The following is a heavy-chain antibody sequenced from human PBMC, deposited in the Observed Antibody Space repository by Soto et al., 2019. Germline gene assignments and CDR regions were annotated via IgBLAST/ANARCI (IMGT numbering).Heavy chain of an antibody. D-gene: IGHD2-2*01. CDR2: IYYSGST. CDR1: GGSISSGGYY. J-gene: IGHJ6*02. V-gene: IGHV4-31*03. Sequence: SETLSLTCTVSGGSISSGGYYWSWIRQHPGKGLEWIGYIYYSGSTYYNPSLKRRVTISVDTSKNQFSLKLSSVTAADTAVYYCARDEKYQLDTYYYGMDVWGQGTTVTVSS. CDR3: ARDEKYQLDTYYYGMDV.